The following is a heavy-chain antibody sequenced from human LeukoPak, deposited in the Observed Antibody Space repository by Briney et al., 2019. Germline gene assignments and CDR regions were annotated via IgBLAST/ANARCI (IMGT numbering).Heavy chain of an antibody. D-gene: IGHD3-22*01. CDR3: ARHRYYYDSSGYYYQP. J-gene: IGHJ5*02. Sequence: SETLSLTYTVSGASISSYYWSWIRQPPGKGLEWIGYIYYSGSTNYNPSLKRRVTISVDTSKNQFSLRLSSVTAADTAVYYCARHRYYYDSSGYYYQPWGQGTLVTVSS. CDR1: GASISSYY. CDR2: IYYSGST. V-gene: IGHV4-59*01.